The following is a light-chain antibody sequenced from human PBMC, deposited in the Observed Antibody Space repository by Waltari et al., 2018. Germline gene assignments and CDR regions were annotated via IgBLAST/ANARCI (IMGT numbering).Light chain of an antibody. J-gene: IGKJ4*01. V-gene: IGKV3-11*01. CDR1: QSVTRN. CDR2: DAS. Sequence: IVLTQSPATLSLSPGERATLSSRASQSVTRNLAWYQQKPGQAPRLLISDASNSAAGIPARFSGSGVETDFTLTISSLEPEDSAVYYGQKRSSWPSFGGGTKVEIK. CDR3: QKRSSWPS.